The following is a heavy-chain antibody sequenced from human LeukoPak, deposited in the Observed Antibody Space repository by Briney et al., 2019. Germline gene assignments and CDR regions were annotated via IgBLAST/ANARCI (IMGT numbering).Heavy chain of an antibody. CDR1: GFTFGDYA. Sequence: GGSLRLSCTASGFTFGDYAMSWVRQAPGKGLEWVGFIRSKAYGGTTEYAASVKGRFTISRDDSKSIAYLQMNSLKTEDTAVYYCARRGSGRYVDYWGQGTLVTVSS. CDR2: IRSKAYGGTT. CDR3: ARRGSGRYVDY. V-gene: IGHV3-49*04. J-gene: IGHJ4*02. D-gene: IGHD6-19*01.